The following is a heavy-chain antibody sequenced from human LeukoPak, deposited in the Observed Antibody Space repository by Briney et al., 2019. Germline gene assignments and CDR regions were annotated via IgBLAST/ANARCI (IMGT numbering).Heavy chain of an antibody. CDR3: ASGGDYVGIAATFRY. Sequence: PGGSLRLSCAASGFTVSSNYMTWIRQAPGKGLEWVSYISNRGIIINYADSVKGRFTISRDDAKSSLYLHMNNLRTEDTALYYCASGGDYVGIAATFRYWGQGSLVTVSS. D-gene: IGHD4-23*01. V-gene: IGHV3-11*01. CDR2: ISNRGIII. J-gene: IGHJ4*02. CDR1: GFTVSSNY.